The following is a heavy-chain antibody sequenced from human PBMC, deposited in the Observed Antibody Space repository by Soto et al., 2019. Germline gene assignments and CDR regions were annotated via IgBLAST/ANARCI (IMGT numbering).Heavy chain of an antibody. D-gene: IGHD1-26*01. CDR3: ARSRVGPTSGVDY. V-gene: IGHV3-33*01. CDR2: MWYDGVNE. J-gene: IGHJ4*02. Sequence: QVQLVESGGNVVQPGGSRRLSCAASGFIFSNYGMHWVRKAPGKGLEWVAIMWYDGVNEYYANSVKGRFTISRDNSKNTVYLQMTSLRGEDTAVDYGARSRVGPTSGVDYWGQGTLVTVSS. CDR1: GFIFSNYG.